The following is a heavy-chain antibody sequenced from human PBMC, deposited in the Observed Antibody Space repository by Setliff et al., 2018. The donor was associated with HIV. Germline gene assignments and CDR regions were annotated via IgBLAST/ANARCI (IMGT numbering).Heavy chain of an antibody. V-gene: IGHV1-69*13. Sequence: GSSVQVSCKASGGTFKNLAISWVRQAPGKGLEWMGGVIPSFATANYAQKFQGRITINADELTSTVYMDLNSLKSEDSAVYYCANPHDGGAFDVWGQGTAVTVSS. CDR2: VIPSFATA. CDR3: ANPHDGGAFDV. D-gene: IGHD1-1*01. J-gene: IGHJ3*01. CDR1: GGTFKNLA.